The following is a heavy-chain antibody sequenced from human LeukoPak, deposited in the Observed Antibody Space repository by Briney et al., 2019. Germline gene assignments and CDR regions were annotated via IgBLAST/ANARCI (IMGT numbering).Heavy chain of an antibody. J-gene: IGHJ4*02. CDR1: GYTFTSYA. Sequence: ASVKVSCKASGYTFTSYAISWVRQAPGQGLEWMGWISAYNGATKYAQKLQGRVTMTTDASTSTAYVELRSLRSDDTAVYYCARGRSSSWYYFDYWGQGTLVTVSS. CDR2: ISAYNGAT. V-gene: IGHV1-18*01. D-gene: IGHD6-13*01. CDR3: ARGRSSSWYYFDY.